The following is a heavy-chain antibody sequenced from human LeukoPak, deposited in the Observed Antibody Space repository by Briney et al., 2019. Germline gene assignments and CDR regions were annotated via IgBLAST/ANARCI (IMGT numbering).Heavy chain of an antibody. CDR2: ISWNSGSI. D-gene: IGHD2-21*02. V-gene: IGHV3-9*01. J-gene: IGHJ4*02. CDR3: AKDGAAYCGGDCYSDFDY. Sequence: GGSLRLSCAASGFTFDDYAMPWVRQAPGKGLEWVSGISWNSGSIGYADSVKGRFTISRDNAKNSLYLQMNSLRAEDTALYYCAKDGAAYCGGDCYSDFDYWGQGTLVTVSS. CDR1: GFTFDDYA.